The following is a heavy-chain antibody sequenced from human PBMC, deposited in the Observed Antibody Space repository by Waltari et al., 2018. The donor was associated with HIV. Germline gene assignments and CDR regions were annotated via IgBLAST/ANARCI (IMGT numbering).Heavy chain of an antibody. CDR1: GFTFRTLG. J-gene: IGHJ4*02. CDR2: SNGGARII. CDR3: ACNDYGDGFD. D-gene: IGHD4-17*01. Sequence: EVQLVGSGGGLFQPGGSLRLSCAASGFTFRTLGMHWVCQAPAKGMVWVLRSNGGARIISYADPVKGRFTISRDNVKNMWYLDMNNVRGDDTSVYNCACNDYGDGFDWGQGIRVTVSS. V-gene: IGHV3-74*01.